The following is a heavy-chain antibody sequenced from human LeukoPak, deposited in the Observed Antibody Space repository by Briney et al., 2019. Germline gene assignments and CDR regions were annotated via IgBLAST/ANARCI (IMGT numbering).Heavy chain of an antibody. J-gene: IGHJ4*02. V-gene: IGHV3-23*01. CDR2: INGGGGNT. Sequence: GGSLRLSCAASGFTFNSYVMSWVRQAPGKGLEWVSAINGGGGNTYYADSVKGRFTISRDNSKNMVYLQMNSLRADDTAVYHCAKSVVVITFRFDDWGQGALVTVPS. CDR3: AKSVVVITFRFDD. CDR1: GFTFNSYV. D-gene: IGHD2-15*01.